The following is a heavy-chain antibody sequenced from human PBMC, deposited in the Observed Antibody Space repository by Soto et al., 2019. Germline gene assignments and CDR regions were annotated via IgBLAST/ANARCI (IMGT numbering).Heavy chain of an antibody. CDR1: DGNSSGYY. V-gene: IGHV4-59*08. D-gene: IGHD4-4*01. CDR2: IYNSGTT. Sequence: SLTMPLPCTVVDGNSSGYYWRWIRQNPGSGLEWIAYIYNSGTTNYNPSLHSRITISEDSSKNQISLKLSSVTAADTAVYYCARHRRTTVDKFYFGSWGQRDLVTVSS. J-gene: IGHJ4*02. CDR3: ARHRRTTVDKFYFGS.